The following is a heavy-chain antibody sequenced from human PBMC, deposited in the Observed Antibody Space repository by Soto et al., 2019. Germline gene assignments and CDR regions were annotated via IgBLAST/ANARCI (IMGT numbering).Heavy chain of an antibody. Sequence: QVQLVESGGGVVQPGRSLRLSCAASGFSFSNYAMHWVRQAPGKGLEWVAVLSYDGSNKYYTGSVKGRFTISRDNSKNTLYLQMNSRRPEDTAVYYCAKAGHEGGLGAHYFDYWGQGTLVTVSS. CDR2: LSYDGSNK. CDR3: AKAGHEGGLGAHYFDY. D-gene: IGHD1-26*01. CDR1: GFSFSNYA. J-gene: IGHJ4*02. V-gene: IGHV3-30*18.